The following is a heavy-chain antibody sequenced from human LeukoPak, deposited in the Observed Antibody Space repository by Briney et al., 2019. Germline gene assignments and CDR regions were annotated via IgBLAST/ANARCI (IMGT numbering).Heavy chain of an antibody. CDR2: IYYSGST. CDR1: GGSISSSSYY. V-gene: IGHV4-39*07. D-gene: IGHD2-15*01. CDR3: ARALVAATLFFY. Sequence: SETLSLTCTVSGGSISSSSYYWGWIRQPPGKGLEWIGSIYYSGSTYYNPSLKSRVTISVDTSKNQFSLKLSSVTAADTAVYYCARALVAATLFFYWGQGTLVTVSS. J-gene: IGHJ4*02.